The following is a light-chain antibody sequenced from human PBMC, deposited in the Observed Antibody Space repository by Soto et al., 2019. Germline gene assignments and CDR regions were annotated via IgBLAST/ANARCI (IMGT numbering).Light chain of an antibody. V-gene: IGKV3-20*01. CDR2: HAS. J-gene: IGKJ2*01. Sequence: EIVLTQSPGTLSLSPGESVTLSCRANQVVSSSYLAWYQQKPGQAPRLLIYHASDSATGVPDRFSGSGSGTDFALTITRLEPEDFALFYCQQYGTFPFSFGQGTKLEIK. CDR1: QVVSSSY. CDR3: QQYGTFPFS.